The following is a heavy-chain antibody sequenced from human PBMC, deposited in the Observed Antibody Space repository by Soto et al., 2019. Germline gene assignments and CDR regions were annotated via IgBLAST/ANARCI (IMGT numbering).Heavy chain of an antibody. Sequence: QVQLQESGPGLVKPSGTLSLTCAVSGGSISSSNWWSWVRQPPGKGLEWIGEIYHSGSTNYNPSLKSRVTLSVNKPKNQFSLKPSSVSAVDTAVYYCAREGGTEHFDYWGQGTMVTVSS. CDR1: GGSISSSNW. V-gene: IGHV4-4*02. J-gene: IGHJ4*02. D-gene: IGHD1-26*01. CDR2: IYHSGST. CDR3: AREGGTEHFDY.